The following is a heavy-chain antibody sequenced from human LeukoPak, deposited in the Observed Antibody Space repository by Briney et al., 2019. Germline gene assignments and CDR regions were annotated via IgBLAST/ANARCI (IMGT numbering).Heavy chain of an antibody. V-gene: IGHV3-21*01. D-gene: IGHD6-13*01. CDR3: ARAQELADFDY. CDR2: ISSSSSYI. CDR1: GFTFSSYS. J-gene: IGHJ4*02. Sequence: GGSLRLSCAASGFTFSSYSMNWVRQAPGEGLEWVSSISSSSSYIYYADSVKGRFTISRDNAKNSLYLQMNSLRAEDTAVYYCARAQELADFDYWGQGTLVTASS.